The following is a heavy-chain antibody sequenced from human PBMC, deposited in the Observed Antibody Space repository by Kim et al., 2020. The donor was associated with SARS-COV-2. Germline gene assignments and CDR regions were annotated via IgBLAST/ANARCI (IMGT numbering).Heavy chain of an antibody. D-gene: IGHD3-10*01. CDR1: GFAVGSNY. CDR3: ARVYLLLFGQTLYSYFFGY. Sequence: GGSLRLSCAASGFAVGSNYMSWVRQAPGKGLEWVSVIYSGGITYYADSVKGRFTITRDNSKNTLYLQMNSLRAEDTAVYYCARVYLLLFGQTLYSYFFGYWGQGTLVTVSS. V-gene: IGHV3-66*01. J-gene: IGHJ4*02. CDR2: IYSGGIT.